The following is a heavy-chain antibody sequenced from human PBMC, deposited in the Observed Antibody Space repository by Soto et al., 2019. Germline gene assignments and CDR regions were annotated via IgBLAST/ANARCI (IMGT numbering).Heavy chain of an antibody. D-gene: IGHD3-10*01. Sequence: LRLSCAAAGFFFSGYWMSWVRQAPGKGLEWVASTKQDGSETYYLDSVKGRFTFSRDNAKNSLDLQMISLRAEDTAVYYCARGHEGFHPLSNNWFDPWGQGTPVTVSS. CDR2: TKQDGSET. CDR1: GFFFSGYW. V-gene: IGHV3-7*01. J-gene: IGHJ5*02. CDR3: ARGHEGFHPLSNNWFDP.